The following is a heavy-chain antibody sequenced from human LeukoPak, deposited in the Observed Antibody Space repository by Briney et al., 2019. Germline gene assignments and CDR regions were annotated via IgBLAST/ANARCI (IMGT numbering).Heavy chain of an antibody. Sequence: GGSLRLSCATSGFTFSSYSMNWVRQAPGKGLEWVSLISGSGSSTYYADSVKGRFTISRDNSKNTLFLQMNNLRAEDTAVYYCARTFFGSGKDYFDPWGQGTLVTVSS. J-gene: IGHJ5*02. D-gene: IGHD3-10*01. CDR1: GFTFSSYS. V-gene: IGHV3-23*01. CDR3: ARTFFGSGKDYFDP. CDR2: ISGSGSST.